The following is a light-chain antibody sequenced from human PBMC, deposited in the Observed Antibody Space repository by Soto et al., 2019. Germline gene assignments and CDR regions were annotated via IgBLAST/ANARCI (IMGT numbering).Light chain of an antibody. Sequence: EVVMTQSPATLSVSPGQGATLSCRASQSVSTYLAWYQQEPGQAPRLLIYGASTRATGIPARFSGSGSGTEFTLTIRSLQSEDFSVYYCQQYIYWPRTFGQGTKWISN. CDR3: QQYIYWPRT. CDR1: QSVSTY. J-gene: IGKJ1*01. V-gene: IGKV3-15*01. CDR2: GAS.